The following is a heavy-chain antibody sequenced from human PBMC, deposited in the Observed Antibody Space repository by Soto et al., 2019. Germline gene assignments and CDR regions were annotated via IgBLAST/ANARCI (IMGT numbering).Heavy chain of an antibody. D-gene: IGHD2-2*01. CDR2: INHSGST. CDR3: ARLVVPAAPEGDAFDI. CDR1: GGSFSGYY. V-gene: IGHV4-34*01. Sequence: SETLSLTCAVYGGSFSGYYWSWIRQPPGKGLEWIGEINHSGSTNYNPSLKSRVTISVDTSKNQFSLKLSSVTAADTAVYYCARLVVPAAPEGDAFDIWGQGTMVTVSS. J-gene: IGHJ3*02.